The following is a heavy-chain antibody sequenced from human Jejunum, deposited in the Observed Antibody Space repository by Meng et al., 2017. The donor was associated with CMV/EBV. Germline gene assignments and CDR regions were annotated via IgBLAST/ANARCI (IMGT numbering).Heavy chain of an antibody. CDR2: INTHTGNP. J-gene: IGHJ4*02. Sequence: CKASGYTFTSYAKKWVRQAHGQGLEWMGWINTHTGNPTYAQGFTGRFVFSLDTSVSTAYLQISSLEAEDTAVYYCAKKRDWGNYFFDYWGQGTLVTVSS. CDR3: AKKRDWGNYFFDY. V-gene: IGHV7-4-1*02. D-gene: IGHD3-16*01. CDR1: GYTFTSYA.